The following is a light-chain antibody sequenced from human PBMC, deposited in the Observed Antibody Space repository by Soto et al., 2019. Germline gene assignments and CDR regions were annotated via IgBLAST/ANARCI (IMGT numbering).Light chain of an antibody. CDR2: GAS. CDR3: QQYGRSPFT. Sequence: DIVLTQSPGTLSLSPGERATLSCRASQRLTNNFLAWFQQKPGLAPRLLIHGASTRASGVPDRFSGGGSGTDFVLTISRLEPEDFAVYYWQQYGRSPFTFGQGTKLQIK. V-gene: IGKV3-20*01. CDR1: QRLTNNF. J-gene: IGKJ2*01.